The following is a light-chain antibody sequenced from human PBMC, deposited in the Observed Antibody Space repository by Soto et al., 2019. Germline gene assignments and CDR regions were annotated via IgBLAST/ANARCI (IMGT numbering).Light chain of an antibody. CDR3: SSYAASNNFV. J-gene: IGLJ1*01. V-gene: IGLV2-8*01. Sequence: QSALTQPPSASGSPGQSVTISCTGTSSDVGGYDYVYWYQQHPGKAPKLMIYEVTKRPSGVPDRFSGSKSGNTASLTVSGLQAEDEADYCCSSYAASNNFVFGTGTKLTVL. CDR2: EVT. CDR1: SSDVGGYDY.